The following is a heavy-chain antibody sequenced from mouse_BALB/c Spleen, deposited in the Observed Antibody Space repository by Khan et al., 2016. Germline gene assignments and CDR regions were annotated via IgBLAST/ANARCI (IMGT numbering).Heavy chain of an antibody. CDR3: AAPPSFSSTLDY. D-gene: IGHD2-1*01. CDR2: INTYTGEP. Sequence: QIQLVQSGPELKKPGETVKISCKASGYTFTSYGMNWVKQSPGKALKWMGWINTYTGEPTYADDFKGRFAFSLETSASTAYLQINNLKNEDTATXSGAAPPSFSSTLDYWGQGTSDTVSS. CDR1: GYTFTSYG. V-gene: IGHV9-3-1*01. J-gene: IGHJ4*01.